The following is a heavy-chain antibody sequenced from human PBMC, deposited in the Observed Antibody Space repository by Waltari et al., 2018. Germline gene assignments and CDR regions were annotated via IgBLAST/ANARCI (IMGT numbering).Heavy chain of an antibody. Sequence: QVQLVQSGAEVKKPGASVKVSCKASGYTFTSYYMHWVRQAPGQGLEWMGIINPSGGSTSYEHKFQCRVTMTMDTSTSTVYMELSSLRSDDTAVYYCARSGFTMIAYCAFDIWGQGTMVTVSS. V-gene: IGHV1-46*01. D-gene: IGHD3-22*01. J-gene: IGHJ3*02. CDR1: GYTFTSYY. CDR2: INPSGGST. CDR3: ARSGFTMIAYCAFDI.